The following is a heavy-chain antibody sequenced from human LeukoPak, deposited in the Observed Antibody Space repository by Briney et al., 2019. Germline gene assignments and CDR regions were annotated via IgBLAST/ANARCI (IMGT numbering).Heavy chain of an antibody. Sequence: SETLSLTCTVSGGSISSYYWSWSRQSPGKGLEWIGYIFYSGSTNYSPSLKNRVTISVYTSKNQFSLKLSSVTAADTAVYYCARGGSCPYPRLDYWGQGSLVTVSS. D-gene: IGHD2-2*01. CDR1: GGSISSYY. J-gene: IGHJ4*02. CDR2: IFYSGST. V-gene: IGHV4-59*01. CDR3: ARGGSCPYPRLDY.